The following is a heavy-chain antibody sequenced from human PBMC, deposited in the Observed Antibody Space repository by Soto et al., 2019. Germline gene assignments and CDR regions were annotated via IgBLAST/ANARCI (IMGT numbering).Heavy chain of an antibody. CDR2: IYYSGST. J-gene: IGHJ4*02. V-gene: IGHV4-59*01. CDR1: GGSISSYY. D-gene: IGHD2-2*01. CDR3: ARVFERGIVVAFDY. Sequence: SETLSLTCTVSGGSISSYYWSWIRQPPGKGLEWIGYIYYSGSTNYNPPLKSRVTISVDTSKNQFSLKLSSVTAADTAVYYCARVFERGIVVAFDYWGQGTLVTVSS.